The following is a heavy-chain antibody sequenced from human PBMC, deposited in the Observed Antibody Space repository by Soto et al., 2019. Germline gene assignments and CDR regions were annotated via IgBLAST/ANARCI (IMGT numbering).Heavy chain of an antibody. CDR1: GGSFSGYY. V-gene: IGHV4-34*01. J-gene: IGHJ6*03. CDR3: ARGPRDSSWGYYYYYMDV. Sequence: QVQLQQWGAGLLKPSETLSLTCAVYGGSFSGYYWSWIRQPPGKGLEWIGESNHSGSTNYNPSLTSRVTISVDTSKNQFSLKLSSVTAADTAVYYCARGPRDSSWGYYYYYMDVWGKGTTVTVSS. D-gene: IGHD6-13*01. CDR2: SNHSGST.